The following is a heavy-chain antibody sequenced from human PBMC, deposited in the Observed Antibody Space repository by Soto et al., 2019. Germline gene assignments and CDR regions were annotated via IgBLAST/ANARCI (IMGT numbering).Heavy chain of an antibody. V-gene: IGHV3-11*01. CDR3: AREISYVSRAKIYYGMDV. CDR1: GFTVSYHY. Sequence: LRLAFASCGFTVSYHYISFILQAPWKGLDIFAHMSGSGSSEDYLDSVKGRFSIFRYNSKNLLFLQMFFLRAEDTAVYYCAREISYVSRAKIYYGMDVLGQGTAVTVSS. D-gene: IGHD3-16*01. CDR2: MSGSGSSE. J-gene: IGHJ6*02.